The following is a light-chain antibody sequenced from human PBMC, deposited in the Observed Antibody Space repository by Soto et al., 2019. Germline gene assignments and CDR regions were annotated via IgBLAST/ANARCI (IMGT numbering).Light chain of an antibody. J-gene: IGKJ2*01. CDR3: QQYYMWPPV. Sequence: EIVLTQSPATLSLSPGERATLSCRASQSVSSYLAWYQQKPGQAPRLLIYDASNRATGIPARFSGSGSGTDFTLTISSLEPEDFAVYYCQQYYMWPPVFGQGTKLQI. CDR1: QSVSSY. V-gene: IGKV3-11*01. CDR2: DAS.